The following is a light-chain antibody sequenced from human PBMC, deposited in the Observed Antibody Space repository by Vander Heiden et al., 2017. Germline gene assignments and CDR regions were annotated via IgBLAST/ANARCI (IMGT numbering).Light chain of an antibody. J-gene: IGLJ3*02. V-gene: IGLV1-44*01. CDR3: AAWDDSLNGWV. Sequence: HSVLTHPPSASGTPGQRVTISCSGRSSNIGSNTVNWYQQLPGTAPKLLIYSNNQRPSGVPDRFSGSKSGTSASLAISGLQSEDEADYYCAAWDDSLNGWVFGGGTKLTVL. CDR2: SNN. CDR1: SSNIGSNT.